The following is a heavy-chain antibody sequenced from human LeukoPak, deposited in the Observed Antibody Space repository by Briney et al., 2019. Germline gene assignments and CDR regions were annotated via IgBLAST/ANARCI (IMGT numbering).Heavy chain of an antibody. V-gene: IGHV3-30*09. Sequence: PGRSLILSCAASGFPFRNYAKYWVRQAPGRGLEWAAVVSFDGNTTFYSDSVKGRFAISRDNSKNTLYLEMNSLRPEDTAVYYCARFRAGTSRFDYWGQGTMVTVSS. CDR1: GFPFRNYA. CDR3: ARFRAGTSRFDY. CDR2: VSFDGNTT. J-gene: IGHJ4*02. D-gene: IGHD1/OR15-1a*01.